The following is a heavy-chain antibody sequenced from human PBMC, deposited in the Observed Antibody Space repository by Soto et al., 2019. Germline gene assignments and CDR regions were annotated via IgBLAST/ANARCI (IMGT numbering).Heavy chain of an antibody. CDR2: IRGSGGST. CDR3: AKGWGEWLGAANAFDI. CDR1: GFTFSSYA. J-gene: IGHJ3*02. Sequence: GGSLRLSCAASGFTFSSYAMSWVRQAPGKGLEWVSGIRGSGGSTYYADSVKGRFPISRDNSKNTLYLQMNSLRGEDTAVYYCAKGWGEWLGAANAFDIWGQGTMVTVSS. V-gene: IGHV3-23*01. D-gene: IGHD6-19*01.